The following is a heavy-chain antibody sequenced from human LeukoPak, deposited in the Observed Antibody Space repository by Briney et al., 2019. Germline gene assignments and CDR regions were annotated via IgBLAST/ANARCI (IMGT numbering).Heavy chain of an antibody. D-gene: IGHD6-13*01. CDR1: GYTFTGYY. CDR2: INPNSGGT. Sequence: GASVKVSCKASGYTFTGYYMHWVRQAPGQGLEWMGWINPNSGGTNYAQKFQGRVTMTRDTSISTAYMELSRLRSDDTAVYYCASENSSSWYYYYYGMDVWGQGTTVTVSS. CDR3: ASENSSSWYYYYYGMDV. J-gene: IGHJ6*02. V-gene: IGHV1-2*02.